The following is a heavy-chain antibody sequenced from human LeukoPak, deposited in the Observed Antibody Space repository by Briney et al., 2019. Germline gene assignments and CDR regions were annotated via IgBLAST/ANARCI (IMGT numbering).Heavy chain of an antibody. J-gene: IGHJ4*02. Sequence: ASVKVSCKASGYTFTGYYMHWVRQAPGQGLEWMGWINPNSGGTNYAQKFQGRVTMTRDTSISTAYMELSRLRSDDTAVYYCAKNQWELLITEFDYWGQGTLVTVSS. CDR3: AKNQWELLITEFDY. CDR2: INPNSGGT. D-gene: IGHD1-26*01. V-gene: IGHV1-2*02. CDR1: GYTFTGYY.